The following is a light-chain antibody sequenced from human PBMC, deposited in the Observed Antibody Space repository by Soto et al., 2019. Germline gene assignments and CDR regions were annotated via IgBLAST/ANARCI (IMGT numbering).Light chain of an antibody. CDR3: SSYASSTWV. V-gene: IGLV2-14*01. J-gene: IGLJ3*02. CDR2: DVS. Sequence: QSALTQPASVSGSPGQSITISCTGTSSDIGSYNYVSWYQQHPGKAPKLIIYDVSYRPSGVSNRFSGSKSDNTAYLTISGLRAEDEADYYCSSYASSTWVFGGGTKLTVL. CDR1: SSDIGSYNY.